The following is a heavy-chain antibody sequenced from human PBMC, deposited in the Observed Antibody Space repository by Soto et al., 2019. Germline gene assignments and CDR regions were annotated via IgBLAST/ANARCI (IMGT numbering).Heavy chain of an antibody. CDR2: IIPIFGTA. CDR1: GGTFSSYA. Sequence: QVQLVQSGAEVKKPGSSVKVSCKASGGTFSSYAISWVRQAPGRGLEWMGGIIPIFGTANYAQKFQGRVTITADESTSTAYMELSSLRSEDTAVYYCARTGSIAEGGGFDYWGQGTLVTVSS. D-gene: IGHD3-16*01. V-gene: IGHV1-69*12. CDR3: ARTGSIAEGGGFDY. J-gene: IGHJ4*02.